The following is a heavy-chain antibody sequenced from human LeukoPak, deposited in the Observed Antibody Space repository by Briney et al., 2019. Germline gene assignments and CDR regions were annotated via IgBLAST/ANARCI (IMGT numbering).Heavy chain of an antibody. Sequence: SETLSLTCTVSGGSISSYYWSWIRQPPGKGLEWIGYIYYSGSTNYNPSLKSRVTISVDTSKNQFSLKLSSVTAADTAVYYCARQPSYYDSSGYYLNWFDPWAREPWSPSPQ. J-gene: IGHJ5*02. CDR1: GGSISSYY. CDR3: ARQPSYYDSSGYYLNWFDP. CDR2: IYYSGST. V-gene: IGHV4-59*08. D-gene: IGHD3-22*01.